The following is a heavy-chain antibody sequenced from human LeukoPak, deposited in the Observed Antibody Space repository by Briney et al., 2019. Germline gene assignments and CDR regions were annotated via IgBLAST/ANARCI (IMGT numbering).Heavy chain of an antibody. CDR2: IYTSGST. J-gene: IGHJ4*02. V-gene: IGHV4-4*07. CDR3: ARDRYYYDSSGYSTFDY. Sequence: PSETLSLTCTVSAGSISSYYWSWIRQPAGKGLEWIGRIYTSGSTNYNPSLKSRVTMSVDTSKNQFSLKLSSVPAADTAVYYCARDRYYYDSSGYSTFDYWGQGTLVTVSS. D-gene: IGHD3-22*01. CDR1: AGSISSYY.